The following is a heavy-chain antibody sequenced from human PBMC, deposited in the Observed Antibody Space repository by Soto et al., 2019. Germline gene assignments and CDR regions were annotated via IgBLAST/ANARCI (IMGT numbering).Heavy chain of an antibody. V-gene: IGHV4-34*01. J-gene: IGHJ4*02. CDR3: ASFREPFDY. Sequence: KTSETLSLTCAVHGGSFSGDYWSWIRQPPGKGLEWIGEINHSGSTNYNPSLKSRVTISVDKSKNQFSLKLSSVTAADTAVYYCASFREPFDYWGQGTLVTVSS. CDR2: INHSGST. CDR1: GGSFSGDY.